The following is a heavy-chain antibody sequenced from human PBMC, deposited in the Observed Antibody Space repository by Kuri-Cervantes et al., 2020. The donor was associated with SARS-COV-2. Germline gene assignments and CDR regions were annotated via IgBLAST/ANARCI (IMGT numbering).Heavy chain of an antibody. D-gene: IGHD3-22*01. V-gene: IGHV3-30-3*01. CDR2: ISYDGSNK. Sequence: GESLKISCAASGFTFSSYAMHWVRQAPGKGLEWVAVISYDGSNKYYADSVKGRFTISRDNSKNTLYLQMNSLRAEDTAVYYCARHARDAMIVSGYYMDYWGQGTLVTVSS. J-gene: IGHJ4*02. CDR3: ARHARDAMIVSGYYMDY. CDR1: GFTFSSYA.